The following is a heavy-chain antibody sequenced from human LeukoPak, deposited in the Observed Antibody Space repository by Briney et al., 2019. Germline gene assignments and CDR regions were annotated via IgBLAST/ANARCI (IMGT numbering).Heavy chain of an antibody. J-gene: IGHJ5*02. Sequence: SETLSLICTVSGDSITRRSYFWAWIRQRPGKGLEWIGSVYYTGNTYYNPSLKSRVTISLATSDNQVSLTVSSVPAADTAIYFCARHEPSSFYYESRGNWFDPWGQGALVTVSS. CDR3: ARHEPSSFYYESRGNWFDP. CDR2: VYYTGNT. D-gene: IGHD3-22*01. V-gene: IGHV4-39*01. CDR1: GDSITRRSYF.